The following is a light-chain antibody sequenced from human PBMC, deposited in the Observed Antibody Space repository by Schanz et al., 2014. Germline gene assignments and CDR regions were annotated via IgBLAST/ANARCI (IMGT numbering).Light chain of an antibody. CDR1: SSDVGGYNY. Sequence: QSALTQPPSASGSPGQSVTISCTGTSSDVGGYNYVSWYQQHPGKAPKLMIYDVSNRPSGVSNRFSGSKSGNTASLTISGLQAEDEADYYCSSYTGSTSFWVFGGGTKLTVL. V-gene: IGLV2-14*01. J-gene: IGLJ3*02. CDR3: SSYTGSTSFWV. CDR2: DVS.